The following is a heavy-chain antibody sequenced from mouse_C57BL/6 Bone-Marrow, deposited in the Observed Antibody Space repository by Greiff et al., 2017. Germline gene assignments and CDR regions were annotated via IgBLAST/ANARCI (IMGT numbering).Heavy chain of an antibody. CDR2: INPGSGGT. V-gene: IGHV1-54*01. Sequence: QVQLQQSGAELVRPGTSVKVSCKASGYAFTNYLIEWVKQRPGQGLEWIGVINPGSGGTNYNEKFKGKATLTADKSSSTVYMQLSSLTSEDAAVYFCARSSWYFDVWGTGTTVTVSS. J-gene: IGHJ1*03. CDR3: ARSSWYFDV. CDR1: GYAFTNYL.